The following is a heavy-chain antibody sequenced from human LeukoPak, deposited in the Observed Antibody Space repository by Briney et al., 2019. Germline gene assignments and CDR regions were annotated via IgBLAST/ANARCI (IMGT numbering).Heavy chain of an antibody. D-gene: IGHD1-26*01. Sequence: GGSLRLSCAASGFTFSSYGMHWVRQAPGKGLEWVAVIWYDGSNKYYADSVKGRFTISRDNSKNTLYLQMNSLRAEDTAVYYCAKAVKYSGSYYLDYWGQGTLVTVSS. V-gene: IGHV3-33*06. CDR2: IWYDGSNK. CDR3: AKAVKYSGSYYLDY. J-gene: IGHJ4*02. CDR1: GFTFSSYG.